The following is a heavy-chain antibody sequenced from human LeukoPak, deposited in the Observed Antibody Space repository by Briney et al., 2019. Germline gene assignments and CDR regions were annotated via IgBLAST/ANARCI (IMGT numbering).Heavy chain of an antibody. D-gene: IGHD3-10*01. CDR2: INPDSGGT. CDR3: ARDLGGFGELFDY. V-gene: IGHV1-2*02. CDR1: GYTFTGYY. Sequence: ASVKVSCKASGYTFTGYYMHWVRQAPGHGLEWMGWINPDSGGTNYAQKFQGRVTMTRDMSTSTVYMELSSLRSEDTAVYYCARDLGGFGELFDYWGQGTLVTVSS. J-gene: IGHJ4*02.